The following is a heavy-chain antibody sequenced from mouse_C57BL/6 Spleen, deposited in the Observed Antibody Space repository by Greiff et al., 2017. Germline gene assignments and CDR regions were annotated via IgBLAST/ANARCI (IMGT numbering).Heavy chain of an antibody. D-gene: IGHD2-4*01. CDR3: ARHSDDYDEGAWFAY. CDR1: GFTFSSYG. V-gene: IGHV5-6*01. CDR2: LSSGGSYT. Sequence: EVKLMESGGDLVKPGGSLKLSCAASGFTFSSYGMSWVRQTPDKRLEWVATLSSGGSYTYYPDSVKGRFTISRDNAKNTLYLQMSSLKSEDTAMYYCARHSDDYDEGAWFAYWGQGTLVTVSA. J-gene: IGHJ3*01.